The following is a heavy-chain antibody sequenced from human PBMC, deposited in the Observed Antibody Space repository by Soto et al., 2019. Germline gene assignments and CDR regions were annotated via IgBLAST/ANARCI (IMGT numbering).Heavy chain of an antibody. CDR1: GFTFSTYS. CDR2: ISSRSDI. Sequence: GGSLRLSXVGSGFTFSTYSINWVRQAPGKGLEWVSSISSRSDIYYADSVKGRFTISRDNAKNSVSLQMNSLRAEDTDVYYCAREYTAWPLAYGLDVWGQGTTVTVS. V-gene: IGHV3-21*01. J-gene: IGHJ6*02. CDR3: AREYTAWPLAYGLDV. D-gene: IGHD2-2*02.